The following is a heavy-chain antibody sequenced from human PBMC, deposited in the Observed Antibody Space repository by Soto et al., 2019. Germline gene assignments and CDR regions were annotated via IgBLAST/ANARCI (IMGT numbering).Heavy chain of an antibody. Sequence: SETLSLTCTVSGGSISSYYWSWIRQPPGKGLEWIGYIYYSGSTNYNPSLKSRVTISVDTSKNQFSLRLSSVTAADTAVYYCARRDGSSYHFDYWGQGTLVTVSS. CDR1: GGSISSYY. CDR2: IYYSGST. V-gene: IGHV4-59*01. J-gene: IGHJ4*02. D-gene: IGHD1-26*01. CDR3: ARRDGSSYHFDY.